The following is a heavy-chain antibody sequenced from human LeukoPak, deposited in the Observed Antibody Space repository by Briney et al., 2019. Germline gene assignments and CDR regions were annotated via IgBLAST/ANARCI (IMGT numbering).Heavy chain of an antibody. CDR3: AKDGGALYSSTPHYYFDY. V-gene: IGHV1-8*01. J-gene: IGHJ4*02. D-gene: IGHD6-19*01. CDR2: MNPNSGNT. Sequence: ASVKVSCKASGYTFTSYDINWVRQATGQGLEWMGWMNPNSGNTGYAQKFQGRVTMTRNTSISTAYMELSSLRSEDTAVYYCAKDGGALYSSTPHYYFDYWGQGTLVTVSS. CDR1: GYTFTSYD.